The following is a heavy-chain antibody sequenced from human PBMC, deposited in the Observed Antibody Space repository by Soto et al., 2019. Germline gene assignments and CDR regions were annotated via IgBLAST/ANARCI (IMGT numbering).Heavy chain of an antibody. CDR3: ASHSGSSPEGRYYYGMDV. J-gene: IGHJ6*02. CDR1: GGSFSSYA. V-gene: IGHV1-69*13. CDR2: IIPIFGTA. D-gene: IGHD1-26*01. Sequence: GASVKVSCTACGGSFSSYAISWVRQAPGQGLEWMGGIIPIFGTADYAQKFQGRVTITADESTSTAYMELSSLRSEDTAVYYCASHSGSSPEGRYYYGMDVWGQGTTVTVSS.